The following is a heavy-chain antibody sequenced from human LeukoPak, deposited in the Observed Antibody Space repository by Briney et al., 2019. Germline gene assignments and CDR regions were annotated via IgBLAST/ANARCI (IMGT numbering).Heavy chain of an antibody. CDR2: IKQDGSEK. CDR3: ARDSHDYGDYVFQSDY. D-gene: IGHD4-17*01. J-gene: IGHJ4*02. Sequence: GGSLRLSCAASGFTFSSYWMSWVRQAPGKGLEWVANIKQDGSEKYYVDSVKGRFTISRDNAKNSLYLQMNSLRAEDTAVYYCARDSHDYGDYVFQSDYWGQGTLVTVSS. V-gene: IGHV3-7*01. CDR1: GFTFSSYW.